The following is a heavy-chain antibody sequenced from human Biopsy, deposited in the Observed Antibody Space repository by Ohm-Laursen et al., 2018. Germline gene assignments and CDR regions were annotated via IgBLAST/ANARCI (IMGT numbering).Heavy chain of an antibody. J-gene: IGHJ6*02. Sequence: SVKVSCKTSGGSFSMDAFSWMRQVPGQGLEWMGLIIPMSRTPDYAQKFQGRVTFTADESTSTVYIELTSLTSDDTAVYYCASPNSGTYDVWGQGTTVTVSS. CDR2: IIPMSRTP. CDR1: GGSFSMDA. CDR3: ASPNSGTYDV. V-gene: IGHV1-69*13. D-gene: IGHD1-26*01.